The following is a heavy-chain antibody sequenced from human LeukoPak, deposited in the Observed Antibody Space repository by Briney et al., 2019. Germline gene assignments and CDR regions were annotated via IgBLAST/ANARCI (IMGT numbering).Heavy chain of an antibody. CDR1: GFTFSSYG. CDR2: IWYDGSNK. Sequence: PGGSLRLSCAASGFTFSSYGMHWVRQAPGKGLEWVAVIWYDGSNKYYADSVKGRFTISRDNSKNTLYLQMNSLRAEDTAVYYCARGGAFTDYGSGYYWGQGTLVTVSS. V-gene: IGHV3-30*19. J-gene: IGHJ4*02. D-gene: IGHD3-10*01. CDR3: ARGGAFTDYGSGYY.